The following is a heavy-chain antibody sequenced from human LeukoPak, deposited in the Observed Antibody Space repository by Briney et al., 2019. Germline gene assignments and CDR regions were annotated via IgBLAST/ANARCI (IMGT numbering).Heavy chain of an antibody. CDR3: AKDRDLYYDSSGYHFDY. CDR1: GFTFSDYY. V-gene: IGHV3-23*01. D-gene: IGHD3-22*01. J-gene: IGHJ4*02. CDR2: ISGSGGST. Sequence: GGSLRLSCAASGFTFSDYYMSWIRQAPGKGLEWVSAISGSGGSTYYADSVKGRFTISRDNSKNTLYLQMNSLKAEDTAVYYCAKDRDLYYDSSGYHFDYWGQGTLVTVSS.